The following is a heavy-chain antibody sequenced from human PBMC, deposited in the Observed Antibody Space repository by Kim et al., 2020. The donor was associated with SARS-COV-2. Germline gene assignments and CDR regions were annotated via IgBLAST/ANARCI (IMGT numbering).Heavy chain of an antibody. V-gene: IGHV4-31*03. CDR1: GGSISSGGYY. Sequence: SETLSLTCTVSGGSISSGGYYWSWIRQHPGKGLEWIGYIYYSGSTYYNPSLKSRVTISVDTSKNQFSLKLSSVTAADTAVYYCARTDIVATMPPPGAYYFDYWGQGTLVTVSS. CDR3: ARTDIVATMPPPGAYYFDY. CDR2: IYYSGST. D-gene: IGHD5-12*01. J-gene: IGHJ4*02.